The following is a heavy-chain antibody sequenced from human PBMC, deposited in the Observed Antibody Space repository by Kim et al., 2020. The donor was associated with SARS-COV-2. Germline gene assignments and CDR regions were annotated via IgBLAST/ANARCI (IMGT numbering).Heavy chain of an antibody. J-gene: IGHJ4*02. CDR2: IYYSGST. CDR3: ASRGSYGPKVYFDY. V-gene: IGHV4-39*01. CDR1: GGSISSSSYY. Sequence: SETLSLTCTVSGGSISSSSYYWGWIRQPPGKGLEWIGSIYYSGSTYYNPSLKSRVTISVDTSKNQFSLKLSSVTAADTAVYYCASRGSYGPKVYFDYWGQGTLVTVSS. D-gene: IGHD3-16*01.